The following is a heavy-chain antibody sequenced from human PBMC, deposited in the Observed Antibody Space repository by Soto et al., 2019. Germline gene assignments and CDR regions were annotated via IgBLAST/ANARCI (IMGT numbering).Heavy chain of an antibody. Sequence: SETLSLTCTVSGGSISSGDYYWSWIRQPPGKGLEWIGYIYYSGSTYYNPSLKSRVTISVDTSKNQFSLKLSSVTAADTAVYYCARNRAPDTAMVMHFDYWGQGTLVTVSS. CDR3: ARNRAPDTAMVMHFDY. CDR2: IYYSGST. V-gene: IGHV4-30-4*01. CDR1: GGSISSGDYY. J-gene: IGHJ4*02. D-gene: IGHD5-18*01.